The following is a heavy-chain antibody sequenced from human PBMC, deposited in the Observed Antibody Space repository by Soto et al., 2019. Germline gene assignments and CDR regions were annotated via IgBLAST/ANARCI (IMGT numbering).Heavy chain of an antibody. CDR3: ARGFKQLVEVVDY. CDR2: MNPNSGST. J-gene: IGHJ4*02. V-gene: IGHV1-8*01. Sequence: GASVKVSCKASGYTFTSYDINWVRQATGQGLEWMGWMNPNSGSTGYAQKFQGRVTMTRNTSISTAYMELSRLRSDDTAVYYCARGFKQLVEVVDYWGQGTLVTVSS. D-gene: IGHD6-6*01. CDR1: GYTFTSYD.